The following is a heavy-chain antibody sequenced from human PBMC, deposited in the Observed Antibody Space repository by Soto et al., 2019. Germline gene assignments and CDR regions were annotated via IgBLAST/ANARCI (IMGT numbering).Heavy chain of an antibody. CDR2: IYYSGST. CDR1: GGSISSYY. CDR3: ARLPNVEMATIDY. J-gene: IGHJ4*02. D-gene: IGHD5-12*01. V-gene: IGHV4-59*08. Sequence: SETLSLTCTVSGGSISSYYWSWIRQPPGKGLEWIGYIYYSGSTNYNPSLKSRVTISVDTSKNQFSLKLSSVTAADTAVYYCARLPNVEMATIDYWGQGTLVTVS.